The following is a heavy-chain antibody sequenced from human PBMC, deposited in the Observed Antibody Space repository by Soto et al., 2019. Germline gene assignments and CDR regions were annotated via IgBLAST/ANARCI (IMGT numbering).Heavy chain of an antibody. CDR2: ISGTGGRI. CDR1: GFTFTYA. CDR3: AREGSDSSGYYHFDY. Sequence: EVQLLESGGGLVQPGGSLRLSCAASGFTFTYAMSWVRQAPGKGLEWVSAISGTGGRIYYADSVEGRFTIYRDNSMNTLYLQMHSLRAEDTALYYCAREGSDSSGYYHFDYWGQGTLVTVSS. J-gene: IGHJ4*02. V-gene: IGHV3-23*01. D-gene: IGHD3-22*01.